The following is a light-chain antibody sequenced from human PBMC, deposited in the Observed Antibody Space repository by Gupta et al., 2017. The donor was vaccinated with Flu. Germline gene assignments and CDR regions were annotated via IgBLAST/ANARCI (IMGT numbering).Light chain of an antibody. J-gene: IGLJ2*01. V-gene: IGLV4-69*01. Sequence: QLLLTQPPSASASLGASIKLTCTLSSAHSNYAIAWHQQQAEKGPRFLMKVNVDGTHTKGDKVPNRFLGSSSGAERYLTISGLQSEDEAVYYCQTWGAGIVFGGGTKVTVL. CDR3: QTWGAGIV. CDR1: SAHSNYA. CDR2: VNVDGTH.